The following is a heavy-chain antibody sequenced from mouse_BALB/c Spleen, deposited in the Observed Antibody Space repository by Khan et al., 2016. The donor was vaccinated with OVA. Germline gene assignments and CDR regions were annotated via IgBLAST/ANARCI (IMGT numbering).Heavy chain of an antibody. CDR1: GYTFSSYW. CDR2: ILPGGDST. V-gene: IGHV1-9*01. CDR3: ARRPTYPVDY. J-gene: IGHJ2*01. D-gene: IGHD2-10*01. Sequence: QVQLKESGAEQMKPGASVKIPCKAIGYTFSSYWIEWVKQRPGHGLEWIGEILPGGDSTNYNEKFKGKATFTADTSSNTAYMQLSSLTSEDSAVYYCARRPTYPVDYWGQGTTLTVAS.